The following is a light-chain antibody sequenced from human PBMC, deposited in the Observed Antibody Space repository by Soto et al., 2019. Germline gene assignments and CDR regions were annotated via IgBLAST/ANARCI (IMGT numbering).Light chain of an antibody. Sequence: IVLTQSPGTLSLSPGERATLSCRASQSVTSGYLAWYQQIPGQVHRLLVYAASTRATGIPDRFSGGGSGTDFTLTIHRLEPEDFAVYYCQQYGSSPYTFGGGTKVQI. CDR3: QQYGSSPYT. CDR2: AAS. J-gene: IGKJ4*01. V-gene: IGKV3-20*01. CDR1: QSVTSGY.